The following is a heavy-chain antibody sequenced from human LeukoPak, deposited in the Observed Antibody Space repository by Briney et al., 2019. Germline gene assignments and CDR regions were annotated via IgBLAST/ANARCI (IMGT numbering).Heavy chain of an antibody. Sequence: PGGSLRLSCAASGFTFSSYAMSWVRQAPGKGLEWVSAISGSGGSTYYAGSVKGRFTISRDNSKNTLYLQMNSLRAEDTAVYYCAKESGSGSYYTYYYYYGMDVWGKGTTVTVSS. CDR2: ISGSGGST. V-gene: IGHV3-23*01. D-gene: IGHD3-10*01. CDR1: GFTFSSYA. J-gene: IGHJ6*04. CDR3: AKESGSGSYYTYYYYYGMDV.